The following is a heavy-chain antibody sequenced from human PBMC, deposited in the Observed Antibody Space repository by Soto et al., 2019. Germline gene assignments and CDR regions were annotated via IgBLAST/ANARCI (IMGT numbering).Heavy chain of an antibody. V-gene: IGHV4-31*03. CDR1: GAALNSGNYY. J-gene: IGHJ5*02. CDR3: ASRGTRDLRSIRGHGWFDP. D-gene: IGHD3-16*01. Sequence: SETLSLTCSVSGAALNSGNYYWSWIRQHPGKGLEWIGYIYYSGSTYYNPSLKSRVTISVDTSKNQFSLKLSSVTAADTAVYYCASRGTRDLRSIRGHGWFDPWGQGTLVTVSS. CDR2: IYYSGST.